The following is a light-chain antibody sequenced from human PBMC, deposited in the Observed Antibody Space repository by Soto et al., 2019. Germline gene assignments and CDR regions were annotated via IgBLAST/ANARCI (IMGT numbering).Light chain of an antibody. CDR2: AAS. J-gene: IGKJ1*01. CDR3: QQYGDSSWT. V-gene: IGKV3-20*01. Sequence: EIVLTQSPGTLSLSPGERATLSCRASQSVTNNYLAWYQQKPGQAPRLLIYAASSRATGIPDRFSGSGSGTDFTLTITRLEPEDFAVYHCQQYGDSSWTFGQGTKVEVK. CDR1: QSVTNNY.